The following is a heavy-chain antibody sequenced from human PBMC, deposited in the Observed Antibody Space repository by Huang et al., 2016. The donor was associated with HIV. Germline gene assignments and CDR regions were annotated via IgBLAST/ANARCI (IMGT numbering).Heavy chain of an antibody. CDR2: IRSKDNGGTK. CDR3: STGGGGIDYIGYTSAYYATGGY. CDR1: GFTFGAYG. Sequence: EVQLVESGGTLIQPGRSLRLSCTASGFTFGAYGMSWFRQAQGKGLEWVGFIRSKDNGGTKEYAASVKGRVIVSRDDSKNIAYLRMSSLKTEDTAVYYWSTGGGGIDYIGYTSAYYATGGYWGQGTLVTVSS. J-gene: IGHJ4*02. V-gene: IGHV3-49*03. D-gene: IGHD6-19*01.